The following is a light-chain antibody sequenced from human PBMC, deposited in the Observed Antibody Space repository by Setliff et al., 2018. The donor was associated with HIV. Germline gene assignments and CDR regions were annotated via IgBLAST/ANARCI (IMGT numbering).Light chain of an antibody. V-gene: IGLV6-57*01. Sequence: NFMLTQPHSVSESPGKTVTISCTRSSGSVASNFVQWYQQRPGSSPTTVIYEDNQRPSGVPDRFSGSLDSSSNSASLTISGLKTEDEADYYCQSYASDIVRFGGGTKGTVL. CDR3: QSYASDIVR. J-gene: IGLJ2*01. CDR2: EDN. CDR1: SGSVASNF.